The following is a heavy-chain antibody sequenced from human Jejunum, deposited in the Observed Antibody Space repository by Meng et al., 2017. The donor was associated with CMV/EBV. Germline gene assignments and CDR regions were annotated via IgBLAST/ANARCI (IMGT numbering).Heavy chain of an antibody. D-gene: IGHD2-2*01. Sequence: ASGFTFSSYWMNWVRQAPGKELEWVANIKQDGGETYYVDSVKGRFTISRDNAKNSLYLQMNSLRAEDTAVYYCASCSTNCLRPFDYWGQGTLVTVSS. CDR3: ASCSTNCLRPFDY. J-gene: IGHJ4*02. V-gene: IGHV3-7*01. CDR2: IKQDGGET. CDR1: GFTFSSYW.